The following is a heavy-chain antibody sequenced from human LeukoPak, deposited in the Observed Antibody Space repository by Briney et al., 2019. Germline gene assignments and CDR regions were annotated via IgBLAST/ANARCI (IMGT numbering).Heavy chain of an antibody. CDR3: ARADRLDGGPYLIGP. J-gene: IGHJ5*02. CDR1: GYSFTDYY. D-gene: IGHD2-21*01. Sequence: ASVKVSCKTSGYSFTDYYMHWVRQAPGQGLEWMGWINPNGGGTSSAQRFQGRVTMTRDTSITTVYMEVSWLTSDDTAIYYCARADRLDGGPYLIGPWGQGTLVTVSS. V-gene: IGHV1-2*02. CDR2: INPNGGGT.